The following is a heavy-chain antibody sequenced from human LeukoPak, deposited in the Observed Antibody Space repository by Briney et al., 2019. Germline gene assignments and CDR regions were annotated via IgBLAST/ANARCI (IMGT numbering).Heavy chain of an antibody. CDR1: GYTFTGYY. Sequence: GASVKVSCKASGYTFTGYYLHWVRQAPGQGLEWMGWISPNSDDTNYAQKFRGRVNMTRDTSISTAYMELSRLRSDDTAIYYCARGGFEYWGQGTLVTVSS. J-gene: IGHJ4*02. CDR2: ISPNSDDT. CDR3: ARGGFEY. V-gene: IGHV1-2*02.